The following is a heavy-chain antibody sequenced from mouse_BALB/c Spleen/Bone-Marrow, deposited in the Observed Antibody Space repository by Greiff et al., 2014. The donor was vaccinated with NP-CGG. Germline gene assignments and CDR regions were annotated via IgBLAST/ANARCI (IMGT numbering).Heavy chain of an antibody. CDR3: ARDMGDY. D-gene: IGHD1-1*02. Sequence: EVQVVESGGGLMKPGGSLKLSCAASGFTFSDYYMYWVRQTPEKRLEWVETISDGGTYSYYADSVKGRFTISRDNAKSNLYLQMNSLKSEDTAMYYCARDMGDYWGQGTTLTVSS. V-gene: IGHV5-4*02. CDR2: ISDGGTYS. CDR1: GFTFSDYY. J-gene: IGHJ2*01.